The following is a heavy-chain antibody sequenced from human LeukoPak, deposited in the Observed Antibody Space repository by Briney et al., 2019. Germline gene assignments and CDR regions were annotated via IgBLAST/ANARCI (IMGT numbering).Heavy chain of an antibody. Sequence: GGSLRLSCAASGFTFGSYWMSWVRQAPGKGLEWVANIKLDGSEKYYVDSVKGRFIISRDNAKNSLYLQMNSLRAEDTAVYYCARDVVIANWGQGTLVTVSS. CDR1: GFTFGSYW. CDR2: IKLDGSEK. V-gene: IGHV3-7*01. CDR3: ARDVVIAN. J-gene: IGHJ4*02. D-gene: IGHD2-21*01.